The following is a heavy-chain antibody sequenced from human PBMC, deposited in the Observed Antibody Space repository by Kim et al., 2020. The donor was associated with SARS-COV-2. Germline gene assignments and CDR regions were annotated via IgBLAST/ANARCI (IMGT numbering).Heavy chain of an antibody. V-gene: IGHV1-46*01. CDR2: INPSGGST. CDR1: GYTFTSYY. J-gene: IGHJ2*01. D-gene: IGHD2-15*01. Sequence: ASVKVSCKASGYTFTSYYMHWVRQAPGQGLEWMGIINPSGGSTSYAQKFQGRVTMTRDTSTSTVYMELSSLRSEDTAVYYCARTSGYCSGGSCYSSWYFDLWGRGTLVTVSS. CDR3: ARTSGYCSGGSCYSSWYFDL.